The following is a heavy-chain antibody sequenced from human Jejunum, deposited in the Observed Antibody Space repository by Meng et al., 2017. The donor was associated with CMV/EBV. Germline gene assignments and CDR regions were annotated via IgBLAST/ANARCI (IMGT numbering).Heavy chain of an antibody. V-gene: IGHV4-30-4*08. J-gene: IGHJ4*02. CDR1: GASIRSGYPY. CDR3: ARGNDSSGYYPDY. CDR2: IDNTGSP. Sequence: SGASIRSGYPYWTWVRQPPGEGLEWIGNIDNTGSPYYNPSLRSRVKISVDRSKNQFSLKFNSVTVADTAVYFCARGNDSSGYYPDYWGQGTLVTVSS. D-gene: IGHD3-22*01.